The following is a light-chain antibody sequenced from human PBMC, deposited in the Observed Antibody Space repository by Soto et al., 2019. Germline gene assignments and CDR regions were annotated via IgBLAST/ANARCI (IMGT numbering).Light chain of an antibody. CDR3: QLYGSSSIT. Sequence: EIVLTQSPGTLSLSPGERATLSCRASQSVSSNYLAWYQQKPGQAPRLLIYGASSGATGIPDRFSGSGSGTDFTLTISRLEPEEFSVASVQLYGSSSITFGQGTRLEIK. CDR1: QSVSSNY. CDR2: GAS. J-gene: IGKJ5*01. V-gene: IGKV3-20*01.